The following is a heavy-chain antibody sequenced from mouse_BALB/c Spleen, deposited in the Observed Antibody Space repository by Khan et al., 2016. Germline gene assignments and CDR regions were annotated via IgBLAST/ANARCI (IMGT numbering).Heavy chain of an antibody. V-gene: IGHV3-6*02. CDR1: GFSITSGYY. Sequence: EVQLQESGPGLVKPSQSLSLTCSFPGFSITSGYYWNWIRQFPGNNLEWLGSISYDGSNNYNPPPKNRISIARDTSKKQFFLKLNTVTTEDTATYYCARLRRVYAMDYWGQGTSVTVSS. J-gene: IGHJ4*01. D-gene: IGHD2-12*01. CDR3: ARLRRVYAMDY. CDR2: ISYDGSN.